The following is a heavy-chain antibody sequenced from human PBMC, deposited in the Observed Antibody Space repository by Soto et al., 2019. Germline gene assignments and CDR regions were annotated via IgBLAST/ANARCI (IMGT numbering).Heavy chain of an antibody. V-gene: IGHV3-23*01. CDR1: GFTFSTYA. Sequence: EVQLLDSGGGLVQPGGSLRLSCVASGFTFSTYAMSWVRQAPGKGLEWVSGIGGNGGTTRYADSVKGRFTISRDNSKNTVYLQMNSLRVEDTAVYYCAKTLYGGCDYWGRGTLVTVSS. D-gene: IGHD5-12*01. CDR2: IGGNGGTT. J-gene: IGHJ4*02. CDR3: AKTLYGGCDY.